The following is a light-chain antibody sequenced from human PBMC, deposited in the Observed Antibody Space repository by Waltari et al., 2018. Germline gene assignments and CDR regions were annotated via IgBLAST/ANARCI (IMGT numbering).Light chain of an antibody. CDR2: KAS. J-gene: IGKJ4*01. V-gene: IGKV1-5*03. Sequence: DIQITQSPSTLSTSVRDRVTITCRGSQSNSSWLAWYQQKPAKAPKLLIYKASSLESWVPSRFSGSGSGTEFTLTISSLQPDDFATYYCQQYNSYSGTFGGGTKVEIK. CDR1: QSNSSW. CDR3: QQYNSYSGT.